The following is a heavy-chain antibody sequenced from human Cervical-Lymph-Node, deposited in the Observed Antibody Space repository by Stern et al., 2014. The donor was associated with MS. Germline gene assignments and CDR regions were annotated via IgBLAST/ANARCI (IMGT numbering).Heavy chain of an antibody. CDR2: ISFDGSKK. J-gene: IGHJ4*02. CDR1: GFSLSREG. Sequence: VQLVQSGGGVVQPGKSLRLSCEASGFSLSREGVHWVRQAPGKGLEWVAVISFDGSKKFYEDYVKGRFTISRDNSKNTVYLQMNSLRPEDTAVYYCATSTGGGTLDYWGQGTLVSVSS. V-gene: IGHV3-30*03. D-gene: IGHD3-16*01. CDR3: ATSTGGGTLDY.